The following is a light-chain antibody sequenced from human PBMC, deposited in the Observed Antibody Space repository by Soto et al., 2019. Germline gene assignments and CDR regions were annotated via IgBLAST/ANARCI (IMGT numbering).Light chain of an antibody. CDR1: SSDVGAYNY. CDR2: EVN. V-gene: IGLV2-8*01. CDR3: SSYAGSNKV. Sequence: QSVLTQPPSASGSPGQSVTISCTGTSSDVGAYNYVSWYQQHPGTAPKLMIYEVNKRPSGVPDRFSGSKSGNTASLTVSGLQAEDEAYYYCSSYAGSNKVFGGGTPLTVL. J-gene: IGLJ3*02.